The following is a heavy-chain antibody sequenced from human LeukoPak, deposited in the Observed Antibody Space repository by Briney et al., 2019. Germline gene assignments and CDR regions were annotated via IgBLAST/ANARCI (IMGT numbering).Heavy chain of an antibody. Sequence: PSETLSLTCTVSGGSISSSSYYWGWIRQPPGKGLEWIGSIYYSGSTYYSPSLKSRVTISVDTSKNQFSLKLSSVTAADTAVYYCASQYCSGGSCYSGAPGWFDPWGQGTLVTVSS. CDR2: IYYSGST. V-gene: IGHV4-39*01. CDR3: ASQYCSGGSCYSGAPGWFDP. J-gene: IGHJ5*02. CDR1: GGSISSSSYY. D-gene: IGHD2-15*01.